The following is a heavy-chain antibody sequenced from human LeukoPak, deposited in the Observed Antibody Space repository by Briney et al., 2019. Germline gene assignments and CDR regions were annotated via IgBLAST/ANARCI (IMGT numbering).Heavy chain of an antibody. D-gene: IGHD3-10*01. Sequence: ASVKVSCKASGYTFTSYDVNWVRQATGQGLEWMGWMNPNSGNTGYAQKFQGRVTMTRNTSISTAYMELSSLRSEDTAVYYCARVLYGSGSYYIVYWGQGTLVTVSS. CDR3: ARVLYGSGSYYIVY. V-gene: IGHV1-8*01. J-gene: IGHJ4*02. CDR1: GYTFTSYD. CDR2: MNPNSGNT.